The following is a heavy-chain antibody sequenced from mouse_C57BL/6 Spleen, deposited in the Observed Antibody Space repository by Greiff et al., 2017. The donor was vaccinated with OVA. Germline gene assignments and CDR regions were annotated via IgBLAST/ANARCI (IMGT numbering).Heavy chain of an antibody. V-gene: IGHV1-72*01. CDR2: IDPTSGGT. D-gene: IGHD2-1*01. CDR3: ARVSTMGQAWFAY. CDR1: GYTFTSYW. J-gene: IGHJ3*01. Sequence: QVQLQQPGAELVKPGASVKLFCKASGYTFTSYWMHRVKQRPGRGPEWIGRIDPTSGGTKYNEKFKSKATLTVDQPSSTAYMQLSSLTSEGSAVYYCARVSTMGQAWFAYWGQGTLVTVSA.